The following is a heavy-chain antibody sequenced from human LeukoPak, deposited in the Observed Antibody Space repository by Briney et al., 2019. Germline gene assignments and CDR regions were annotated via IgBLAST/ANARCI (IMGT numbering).Heavy chain of an antibody. J-gene: IGHJ4*02. CDR1: GFTVSSNY. CDR3: ARVGRYSYGYPHYFDY. CDR2: IYSGGST. V-gene: IGHV3-53*01. Sequence: PGGSLRLSCAASGFTVSSNYMSWVRQAPGKGLEWVSVIYSGGSTYYADSVKGRFTISRDNSKNTLYLQMNSLRAEDTAVYYCARVGRYSYGYPHYFDYWGQGTLVTVSS. D-gene: IGHD5-18*01.